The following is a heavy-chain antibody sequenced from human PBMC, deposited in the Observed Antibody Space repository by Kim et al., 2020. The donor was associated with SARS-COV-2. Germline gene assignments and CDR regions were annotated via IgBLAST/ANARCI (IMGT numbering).Heavy chain of an antibody. J-gene: IGHJ6*02. D-gene: IGHD3-3*01. Sequence: GGSLRLSCAASGFTFSSYGMHWVRQAPGKGLEWVAVIWYDGSNKYYADSVKGRFTISRDNSKNTLYLQMNSLRAEDTAVYYCARGSDDFWSGYYTPYYYYGMDVWGQGTTVTVSS. CDR2: IWYDGSNK. CDR3: ARGSDDFWSGYYTPYYYYGMDV. V-gene: IGHV3-33*01. CDR1: GFTFSSYG.